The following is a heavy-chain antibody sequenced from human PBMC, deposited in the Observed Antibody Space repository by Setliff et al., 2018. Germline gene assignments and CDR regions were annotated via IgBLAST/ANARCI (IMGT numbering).Heavy chain of an antibody. D-gene: IGHD3-3*01. CDR1: GGSFSGYY. Sequence: SETLSLTCAVYGGSFSGYYWSWIRQPPGKGLEWIGEINHSGSTNNNPSLKSRVTISVDTSKNQFSLEPSSVTAADTAVYYCARTYNFWSGYFDYWGQGTLVTVSS. J-gene: IGHJ4*02. CDR3: ARTYNFWSGYFDY. V-gene: IGHV4-34*01. CDR2: INHSGST.